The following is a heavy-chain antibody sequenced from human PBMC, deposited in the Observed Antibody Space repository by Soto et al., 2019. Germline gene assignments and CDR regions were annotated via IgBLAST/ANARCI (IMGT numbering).Heavy chain of an antibody. V-gene: IGHV3-23*01. Sequence: EVQLLESGGGLVQPGGSLTLSCAASGFTFSTYAMGWVRQAPGKGLEWVSTIQGRDDTTFYADSVRGRFTISRDNSKNTMSLQMNTLRGDDTAVYYCGKETDPRCCYGVDYWGQGALVTVSS. CDR2: IQGRDDTT. D-gene: IGHD2-2*01. J-gene: IGHJ4*02. CDR3: GKETDPRCCYGVDY. CDR1: GFTFSTYA.